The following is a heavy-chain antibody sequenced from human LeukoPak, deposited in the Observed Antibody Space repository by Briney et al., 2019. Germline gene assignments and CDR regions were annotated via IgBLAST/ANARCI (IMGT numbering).Heavy chain of an antibody. CDR2: ISYDGGST. CDR1: GFTFSNYA. J-gene: IGHJ4*02. V-gene: IGHV3-64D*09. Sequence: GGSLRLSCSASGFTFSNYAMHWVRQAPGKGLEYLSGISYDGGSTYYADSVKGRFTISRDNSKNTLYHQMSSLRVEDTAVYYCVKDDYGAGYWGQGTLVSVSS. D-gene: IGHD4-17*01. CDR3: VKDDYGAGY.